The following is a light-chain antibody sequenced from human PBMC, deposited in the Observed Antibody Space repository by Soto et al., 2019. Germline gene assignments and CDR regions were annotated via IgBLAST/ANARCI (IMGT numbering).Light chain of an antibody. CDR1: QSVTSNY. CDR2: GAS. CDR3: LQHNSYPLT. Sequence: EIVLTQSPGTLSLSPGERATLSCRASQSVTSNYLAWYQQKPGQAPRLLVYGASSRATGISDRFSGSGSGTDFTLTISRLEPEDFAVYYCLQHNSYPLTFGGGTKVEIK. V-gene: IGKV3-20*01. J-gene: IGKJ4*01.